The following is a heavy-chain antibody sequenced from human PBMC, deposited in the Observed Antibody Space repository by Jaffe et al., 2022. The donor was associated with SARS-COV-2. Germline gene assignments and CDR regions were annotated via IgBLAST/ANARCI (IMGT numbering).Heavy chain of an antibody. CDR3: AKYKYGKPSNYRGMDV. V-gene: IGHV3-23*01. CDR1: GFTFSSYA. Sequence: EVQLLESGGGLVQPGGSLRLSCAASGFTFSSYAMSWVRQAPGKGLEWVSAISGSGGSTYYADSVKGRFTISRDNSKNTLYLQMNSLRAEDTAVYYCAKYKYGKPSNYRGMDVWGQGTTVTVSS. D-gene: IGHD1-1*01. J-gene: IGHJ6*02. CDR2: ISGSGGST.